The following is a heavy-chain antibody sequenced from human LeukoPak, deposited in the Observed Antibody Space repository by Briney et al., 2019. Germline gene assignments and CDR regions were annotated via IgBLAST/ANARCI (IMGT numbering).Heavy chain of an antibody. CDR1: GYTFTSYG. CDR3: ASGYSGYDIFDY. J-gene: IGHJ4*02. Sequence: ASVKVSCKASGYTFTSYGISWVRQAPGQGLEWMGWISAYNGNTNYAQKLQGRVTMTTDTPTSTAYMELRSLRSDDTAVYYCASGYSGYDIFDYWGQGTLVTVSS. V-gene: IGHV1-18*01. D-gene: IGHD5-12*01. CDR2: ISAYNGNT.